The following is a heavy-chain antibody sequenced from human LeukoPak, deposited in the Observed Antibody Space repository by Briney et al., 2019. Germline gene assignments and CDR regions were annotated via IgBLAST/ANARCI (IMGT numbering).Heavy chain of an antibody. V-gene: IGHV3-30*02. J-gene: IGHJ4*02. CDR2: IRYDGSNK. Sequence: GGSLRLSCAASGFTFSSYGMHWVRQAPGKGLEWVAFIRYDGSNKYYADSVKGRFTISRDNSKNTLYLQMSSLRAEDTAVYYCARGVYLDIVVVPAANDLDYWGQGTLVTVSS. D-gene: IGHD2-2*03. CDR1: GFTFSSYG. CDR3: ARGVYLDIVVVPAANDLDY.